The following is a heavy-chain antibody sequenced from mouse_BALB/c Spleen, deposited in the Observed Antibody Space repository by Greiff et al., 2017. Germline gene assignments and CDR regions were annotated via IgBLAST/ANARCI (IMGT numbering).Heavy chain of an antibody. Sequence: EVKLMESGGGLVQPGGSRKLSCAASGFTFSSFGMHWVRQAPEKGLEWVAYISSGSSTIYYADTVKGRFTISRDNPKNTLFLQMTSLRSEDTAMYYCARSDWGFDYWGQGTTLTVSS. CDR1: GFTFSSFG. CDR2: ISSGSSTI. J-gene: IGHJ2*01. CDR3: ARSDWGFDY. D-gene: IGHD4-1*01. V-gene: IGHV5-17*02.